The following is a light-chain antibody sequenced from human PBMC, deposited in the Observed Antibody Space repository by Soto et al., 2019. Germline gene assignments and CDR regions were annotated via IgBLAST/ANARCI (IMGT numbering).Light chain of an antibody. J-gene: IGKJ4*01. Sequence: EIVMTQSPATLSVSPGERATLSCRSSQSAYSSYLSWYQQKPGQAPRLLIYGASNRATGIPDRFSGSGSGTDFTLTISVLEPEDFAVYYCQQYGTSLFTVGGGTKVDSK. V-gene: IGKV3-20*01. CDR3: QQYGTSLFT. CDR1: QSAYSSY. CDR2: GAS.